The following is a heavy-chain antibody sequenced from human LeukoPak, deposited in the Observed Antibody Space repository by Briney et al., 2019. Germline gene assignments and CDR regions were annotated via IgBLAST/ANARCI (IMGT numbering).Heavy chain of an antibody. D-gene: IGHD1-1*01. CDR1: GYCFTSYW. Sequence: GESLKISCKGSGYCFTSYWIGWVRQMPGKGLEWMGIVYPGDSDTRYSPSFQGQVTISVDKSICTAFLQWSSLKASDTAMYYCARHRNEGYYFYMDVWGKGTTVTVSS. J-gene: IGHJ6*03. V-gene: IGHV5-51*01. CDR2: VYPGDSDT. CDR3: ARHRNEGYYFYMDV.